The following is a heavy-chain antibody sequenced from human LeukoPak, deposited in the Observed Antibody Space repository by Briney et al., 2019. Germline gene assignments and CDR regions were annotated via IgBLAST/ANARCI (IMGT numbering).Heavy chain of an antibody. CDR1: GGSVSSGSYC. J-gene: IGHJ5*02. V-gene: IGHV4-61*01. D-gene: IGHD3-10*01. CDR2: IYYSGST. CDR3: ARVLLLWFGELLPGWFDP. Sequence: SETLSLTCTVSGGSVSSGSYCWSWIRQPPGKGLEWIGYIYYSGSTNYNPSLKSRVTISVDTSKNQFSLKLSSVTAADTAVYYCARVLLLWFGELLPGWFDPWGQGTLVTVSS.